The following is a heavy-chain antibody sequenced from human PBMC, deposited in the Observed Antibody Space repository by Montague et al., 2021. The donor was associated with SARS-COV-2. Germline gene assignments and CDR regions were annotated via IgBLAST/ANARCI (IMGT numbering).Heavy chain of an antibody. Sequence: LRLSCAASGFTFSSYSMNWIRQPPGKGLEWIGEINHGGSTKYSPSLKSRLTISADTSKNQFSLKLTSVAAADTAVYYCARLRDGVVPSPILGVGPYYSYYYMDVWGRGTTVTVSS. CDR2: INHGGST. CDR1: GFTFSSYS. J-gene: IGHJ6*03. V-gene: IGHV4-34*01. D-gene: IGHD3-10*01. CDR3: ARLRDGVVPSPILGVGPYYSYYYMDV.